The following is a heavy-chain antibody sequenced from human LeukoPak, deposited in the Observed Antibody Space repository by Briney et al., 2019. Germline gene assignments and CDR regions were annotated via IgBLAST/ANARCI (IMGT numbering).Heavy chain of an antibody. CDR1: GGSISSSSYY. CDR3: ARAEKDGDYGRWYFDL. D-gene: IGHD4-17*01. V-gene: IGHV4-39*07. J-gene: IGHJ2*01. CDR2: IYYSGST. Sequence: PSETLSLTCTVSGGSISSSSYYWGWIRQPPGKGLEWIGSIYYSGSTNYNPSLKSRVTISVDTSKNQFSLKLSSVTAADTAVYYCARAEKDGDYGRWYFDLWGRGTLVTVSS.